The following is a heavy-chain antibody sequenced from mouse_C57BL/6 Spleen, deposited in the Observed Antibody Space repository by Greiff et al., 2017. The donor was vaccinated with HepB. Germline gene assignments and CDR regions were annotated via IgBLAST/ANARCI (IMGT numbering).Heavy chain of an antibody. J-gene: IGHJ4*01. CDR1: GYTFTSYW. CDR3: ARSGAYYSNYDAMDY. Sequence: VQLQQSGAELVKPGASVKMSCKASGYTFTSYWITWVKQRPGQGLEWIGDIYPGSGSTNYNEKFKSKATLTVDTSSSTAYMQLSSLTSEDSAVYYWARSGAYYSNYDAMDYWGQGTSVTVSS. D-gene: IGHD2-5*01. CDR2: IYPGSGST. V-gene: IGHV1-55*01.